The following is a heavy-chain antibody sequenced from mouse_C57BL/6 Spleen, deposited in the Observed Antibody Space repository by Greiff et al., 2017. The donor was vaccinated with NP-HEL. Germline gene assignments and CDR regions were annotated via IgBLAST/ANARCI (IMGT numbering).Heavy chain of an antibody. Sequence: QVQLKQPGAELVKPGASVKLSCKASGYTFTSYWMHWVKQRPGRGLEWIGRIDPNSGGTKYNEKFKSKATLTVDKPSSTAYMQLSSLTSEDSAVYDCASGLDYYGSSQFAYWGQGTLVTVSA. D-gene: IGHD1-1*01. J-gene: IGHJ3*01. CDR2: IDPNSGGT. CDR3: ASGLDYYGSSQFAY. CDR1: GYTFTSYW. V-gene: IGHV1-72*01.